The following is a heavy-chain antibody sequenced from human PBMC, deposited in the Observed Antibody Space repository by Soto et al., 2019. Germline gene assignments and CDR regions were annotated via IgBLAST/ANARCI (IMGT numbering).Heavy chain of an antibody. V-gene: IGHV3-15*07. Sequence: EVQLVESGGGLVKPGGSLRLSCAASGFTFNDTWMNWVRQAPSKGLEWIARIKHKADAGTTDYAAPVKGRFTISRDDSRRTVFLQMDGLKVEDPAVYYCTADLYSSSASANDYWGQGTPVTVST. CDR3: TADLYSSSASANDY. D-gene: IGHD6-19*01. CDR2: IKHKADAGTT. CDR1: GFTFNDTW. J-gene: IGHJ4*02.